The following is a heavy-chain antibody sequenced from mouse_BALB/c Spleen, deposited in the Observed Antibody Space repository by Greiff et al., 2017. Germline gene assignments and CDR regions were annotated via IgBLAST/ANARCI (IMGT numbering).Heavy chain of an antibody. CDR1: GFTFSSYA. D-gene: IGHD1-1*01. V-gene: IGHV5-9-3*01. J-gene: IGHJ2*01. Sequence: DVHLVESGGGLVKPGGSLKLSCAASGFTFSSYAMSWVRQTPEKRLEWVATISSGGSYTYYPDSVKGRFTISRDNAKNTLYLQMSSLRSEDTAMYYCARHTTVVVDYWGQGTTLTVSS. CDR3: ARHTTVVVDY. CDR2: ISSGGSYT.